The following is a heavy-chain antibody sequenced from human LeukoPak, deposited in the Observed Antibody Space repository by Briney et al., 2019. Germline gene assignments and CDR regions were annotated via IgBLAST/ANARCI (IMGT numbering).Heavy chain of an antibody. CDR1: GVSINSRY. D-gene: IGHD1-26*01. CDR2: IYDSGET. V-gene: IGHV4-59*11. J-gene: IGHJ4*02. Sequence: PSETLSFTCTVSGVSINSRYWSWIRQSPGKGLEWIGYIYDSGETNYNPSLKSRVTMSADTSKNQFSLNLNSVTAADTAVYYCARLRGRSGSPDLVDWGQGALVTVSS. CDR3: ARLRGRSGSPDLVD.